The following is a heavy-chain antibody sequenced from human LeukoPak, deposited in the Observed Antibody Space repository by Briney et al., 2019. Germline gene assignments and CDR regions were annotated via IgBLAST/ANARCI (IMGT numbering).Heavy chain of an antibody. V-gene: IGHV1-2*02. Sequence: GASVKVSCKASGYTFTGYYIHWVRKAPGQGLEWMGWINPNSGGTNYAQKFQGRVTMTRDTSISTAYMELSRLRSDDTAVYYCARDRRYYDSSGYYYEPYYFDYWGQGTLVTVSS. CDR1: GYTFTGYY. J-gene: IGHJ4*02. D-gene: IGHD3-22*01. CDR3: ARDRRYYDSSGYYYEPYYFDY. CDR2: INPNSGGT.